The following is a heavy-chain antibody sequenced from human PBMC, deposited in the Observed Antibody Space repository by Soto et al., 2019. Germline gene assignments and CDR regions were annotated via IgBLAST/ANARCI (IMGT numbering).Heavy chain of an antibody. CDR1: GYSFANYW. J-gene: IGHJ6*02. V-gene: IGHV5-51*01. CDR2: IYPGDSDT. CDR3: ARNRLRQYYYGMDV. D-gene: IGHD3-10*01. Sequence: WESLTISCQGSGYSFANYWIAWVRQIPGKGLEWVGVIYPGDSDTRYSPSFRGQVTISADKSISHVYLQWSSLKASDTAMYYCARNRLRQYYYGMDVWGQGTTVTVSS.